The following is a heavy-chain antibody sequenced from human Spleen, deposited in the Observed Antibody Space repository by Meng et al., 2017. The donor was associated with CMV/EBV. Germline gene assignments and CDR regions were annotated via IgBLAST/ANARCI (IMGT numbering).Heavy chain of an antibody. V-gene: IGHV1-18*01. J-gene: IGHJ4*02. CDR2: ISAYNGKT. Sequence: ASVKVSCKASGYGFSNFGITWVRQAPGHGLEWMGWISAYNGKTNHAQKFQGRVTMTTDTSTSTAYMELRSLRSDDTAVYYCARGEDTNYDYVWGDYWGQGTVVTVSS. CDR1: GYGFSNFG. CDR3: ARGEDTNYDYVWGDY. D-gene: IGHD3-16*01.